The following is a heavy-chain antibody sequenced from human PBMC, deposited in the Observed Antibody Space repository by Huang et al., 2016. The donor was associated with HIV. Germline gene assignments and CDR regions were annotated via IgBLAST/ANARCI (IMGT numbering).Heavy chain of an antibody. Sequence: EVQLEESGGALVKPGGSLRLSCAATGFLFTTFTMHWVRQAPGKGLEWVSSISGRCSSIYYADAVKGRFTISRDNTKKSLYLQMSSLSVDETAFYFCARGGPVGYFNLWGHGTLVSVSS. J-gene: IGHJ4*03. CDR2: ISGRCSSI. D-gene: IGHD2-15*01. V-gene: IGHV3-21*01. CDR1: GFLFTTFT. CDR3: ARGGPVGYFNL.